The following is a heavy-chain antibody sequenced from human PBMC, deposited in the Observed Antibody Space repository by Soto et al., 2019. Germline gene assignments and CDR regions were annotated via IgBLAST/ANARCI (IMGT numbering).Heavy chain of an antibody. Sequence: PGGSLRLSCTASGSTFGDYAMSWFRQAPGKGLEWVGFIRSKAYGGTTEYAASVRGRFTISRDDSKSIAYLQMNSLKTEDTAVYYCTRGGLPGIAAAGSYYYYGMDVWGQGTTVTVSS. CDR3: TRGGLPGIAAAGSYYYYGMDV. J-gene: IGHJ6*02. CDR2: IRSKAYGGTT. V-gene: IGHV3-49*03. CDR1: GSTFGDYA. D-gene: IGHD6-13*01.